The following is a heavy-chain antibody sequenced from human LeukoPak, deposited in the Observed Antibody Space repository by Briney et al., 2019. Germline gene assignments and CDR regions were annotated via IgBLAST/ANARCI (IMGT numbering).Heavy chain of an antibody. Sequence: PGGSLRLSCAASGFTFSSYWMSWVRQAPGKGLEWVANIKQDGSEKYYVDSVKGRFTISRDNSKSTLYLQMNSLRAEDTAVYYCAKDLTPQPPAAGIDYWGQGTLVTVSS. J-gene: IGHJ4*02. CDR1: GFTFSSYW. CDR3: AKDLTPQPPAAGIDY. CDR2: IKQDGSEK. V-gene: IGHV3-7*01. D-gene: IGHD6-13*01.